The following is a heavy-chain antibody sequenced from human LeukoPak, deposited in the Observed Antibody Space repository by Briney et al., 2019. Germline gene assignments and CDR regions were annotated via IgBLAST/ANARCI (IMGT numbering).Heavy chain of an antibody. CDR1: GFTFNDSW. CDR2: TNQDGSVR. J-gene: IGHJ4*02. V-gene: IGHV3-7*01. CDR3: ARASRSTSSEC. D-gene: IGHD6-6*01. Sequence: GESLSLSCATSGFTFNDSWMSWFRQAQGKGLEWVAITNQDGSVRFYVDSVKGRFTISRDNAKNSLYLYMNSLRVEDTAVYFCARASRSTSSECWGQGILVTVSS.